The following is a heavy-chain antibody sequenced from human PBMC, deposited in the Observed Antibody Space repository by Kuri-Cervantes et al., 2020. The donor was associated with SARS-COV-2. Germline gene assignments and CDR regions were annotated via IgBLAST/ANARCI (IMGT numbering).Heavy chain of an antibody. CDR1: GFTFSSYE. CDR2: ISSIGSTI. J-gene: IGHJ4*02. Sequence: GGSLRLSCAASGFTFSSYEMNWVRQAPGKGLEWVSYISSIGSTIYYADSVKGRFTISRDNAKNSLYLQMNSLRAEDTAVYYCARGSISGSYLYWGQGTLVTVSS. CDR3: ARGSISGSYLY. D-gene: IGHD1-26*01. V-gene: IGHV3-48*03.